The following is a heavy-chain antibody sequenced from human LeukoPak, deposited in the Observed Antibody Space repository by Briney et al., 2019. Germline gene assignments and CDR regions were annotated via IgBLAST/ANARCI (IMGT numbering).Heavy chain of an antibody. CDR3: AKDIVVVPAALNDAFDI. D-gene: IGHD2-2*01. V-gene: IGHV3-48*04. CDR1: GFTFSSYS. J-gene: IGHJ3*02. CDR2: ISSSSSTI. Sequence: GGSLRLSCAASGFTFSSYSMNWVRQAPGKGLEWVSYISSSSSTIYYADSVKGRFTISRDNAKNSLYLQMNSLRAEDTAVYYCAKDIVVVPAALNDAFDIWGQGTMVTVSS.